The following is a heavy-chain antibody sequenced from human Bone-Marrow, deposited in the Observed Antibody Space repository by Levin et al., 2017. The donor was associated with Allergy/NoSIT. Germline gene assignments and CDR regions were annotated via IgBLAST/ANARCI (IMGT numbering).Heavy chain of an antibody. Sequence: PSGGSLRLSCAASGFTFSSNAMSWVRQAPGKGLEWVSAISSDGDKTYYADAVKGRFTVSRDNSKNTVHLQLNSLRVEDTAIYYCATETVGWAFDHWGQGTLVTVSS. V-gene: IGHV3-23*01. CDR2: ISSDGDKT. CDR1: GFTFSSNA. CDR3: ATETVGWAFDH. J-gene: IGHJ4*02. D-gene: IGHD1-26*01.